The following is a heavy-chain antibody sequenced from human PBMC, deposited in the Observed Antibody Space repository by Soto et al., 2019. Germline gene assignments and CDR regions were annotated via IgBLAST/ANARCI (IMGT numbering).Heavy chain of an antibody. V-gene: IGHV5-10-1*01. CDR1: GYYFINYW. CDR2: IDPRDSYT. J-gene: IGHJ4*02. Sequence: DVQLVQSGAEVKKSGASLRIACRGSGYYFINYWISWVRQVPGKGLEWMGRIDPRDSYTNYGPSFQGQVTISADKTISTAYLQWDSLRASDTAMYYCVKHGSTVGYGDYWGQGTLVTVSS. D-gene: IGHD4-17*01. CDR3: VKHGSTVGYGDY.